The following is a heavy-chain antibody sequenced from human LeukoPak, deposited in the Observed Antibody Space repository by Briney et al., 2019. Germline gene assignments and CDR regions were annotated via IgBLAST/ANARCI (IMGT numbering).Heavy chain of an antibody. V-gene: IGHV3-23*01. CDR2: IGSSGDIT. CDR3: ARDIDNGDYVVY. J-gene: IGHJ4*02. D-gene: IGHD4-17*01. Sequence: AGGSLRLSCAASGFTFSSYAMNWVRQAPGKGLEWVSSIGSSGDITYYADSVKGRFTISRDNSKNTLYLQMNSLRAEDTAVYYCARDIDNGDYVVYWGQGTLVTVSS. CDR1: GFTFSSYA.